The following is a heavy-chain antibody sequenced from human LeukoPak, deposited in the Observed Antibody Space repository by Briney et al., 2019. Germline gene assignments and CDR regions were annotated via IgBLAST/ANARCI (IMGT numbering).Heavy chain of an antibody. CDR3: ASWQGYNSGWYGVDY. CDR1: GFTFSNYA. CDR2: ISGSGGST. J-gene: IGHJ4*02. Sequence: PGGSLRLSCAASGFTFSNYAMSWVRQAPGKGLEWVSGISGSGGSTYYADSVGRFSISRDNSKNTLYLQMNSVRAEDTAVYYCASWQGYNSGWYGVDYWGQGTLVTVSS. D-gene: IGHD6-19*01. V-gene: IGHV3-23*01.